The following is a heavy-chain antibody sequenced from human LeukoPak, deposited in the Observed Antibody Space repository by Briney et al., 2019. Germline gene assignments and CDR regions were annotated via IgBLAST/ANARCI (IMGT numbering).Heavy chain of an antibody. CDR3: ARGGYDFWSGPGY. CDR1: GFTFSSYA. D-gene: IGHD3-3*01. V-gene: IGHV3-30-3*01. CDR2: ISYDGSNK. Sequence: GRSLRLSCAASGFTFSSYAMHWVRQAPGKGLEWVAVISYDGSNKYYADSVKGRFTISRDNSKNTLYLQMNSLRAEDTAVYYCARGGYDFWSGPGYWGQGTLVTVSS. J-gene: IGHJ4*02.